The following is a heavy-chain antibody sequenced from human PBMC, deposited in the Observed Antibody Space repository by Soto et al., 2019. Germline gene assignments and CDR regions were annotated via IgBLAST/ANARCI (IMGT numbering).Heavy chain of an antibody. CDR3: ARWLKGAVVVVGPPSYFDY. Sequence: PSETLSLTCAVYGGSFSGYCWSWIRQPPGKGLEWIGEINHSGSTKYNPSLKSRVTISVTTSKNQFSLKLSSVTDADTAVYYCARWLKGAVVVVGPPSYFDYWGQGTLDTVSS. CDR2: INHSGST. J-gene: IGHJ4*02. V-gene: IGHV4-34*01. D-gene: IGHD2-15*01. CDR1: GGSFSGYC.